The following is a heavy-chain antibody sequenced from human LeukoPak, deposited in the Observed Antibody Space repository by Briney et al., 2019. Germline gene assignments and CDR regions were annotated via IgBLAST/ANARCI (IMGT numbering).Heavy chain of an antibody. D-gene: IGHD3-22*01. CDR1: GFTFSSYA. CDR2: ISGSGGST. V-gene: IGHV3-23*01. Sequence: GGSLRLSCAASGFTFSSYAMSWVRQAPGKGLEWVSAISGSGGSTYYADSVKGRFTISRDNSKNTLYLQMNSLRAEDTAVYYCAKPFYHDSSGFYYYYGMDVWGQGTTVTVSS. J-gene: IGHJ6*02. CDR3: AKPFYHDSSGFYYYYGMDV.